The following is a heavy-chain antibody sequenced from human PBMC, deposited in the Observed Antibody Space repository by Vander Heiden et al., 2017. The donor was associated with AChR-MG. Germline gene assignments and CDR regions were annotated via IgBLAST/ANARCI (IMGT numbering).Heavy chain of an antibody. CDR2: ISYDGSNK. CDR3: ARDRDFDYGMDV. V-gene: IGHV3-30-3*01. CDR1: GFTFSSYA. D-gene: IGHD3-10*01. J-gene: IGHJ6*02. Sequence: QVQLVESGGGVVQPGRSLRLSCAASGFTFSSYAMHWVRQAPGKGLEWVAVISYDGSNKYYADSVKGRFTISRDNSKNTLYLQMKSMRAEDTAVYYCARDRDFDYGMDVWGQGTTVTVSS.